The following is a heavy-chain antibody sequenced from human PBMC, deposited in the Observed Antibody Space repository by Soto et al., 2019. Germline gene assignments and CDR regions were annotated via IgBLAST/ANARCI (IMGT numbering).Heavy chain of an antibody. J-gene: IGHJ6*03. CDR1: SGSISSSNW. V-gene: IGHV4-4*02. CDR2: IYHSGST. CDR3: ARGYSSSKNYYYYYMDV. D-gene: IGHD6-6*01. Sequence: PSETLSLTCAVSSGSISSSNWWSWVRQPPGKGLEWIGEIYHSGSTNYNPSLKSRVTISVDKSKNQFSLKLSSVTAADTAVYYCARGYSSSKNYYYYYMDVWGKGTTVTVSS.